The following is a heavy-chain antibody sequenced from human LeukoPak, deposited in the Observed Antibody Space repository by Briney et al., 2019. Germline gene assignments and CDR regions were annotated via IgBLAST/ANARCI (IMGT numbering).Heavy chain of an antibody. CDR2: TNLDGSDK. D-gene: IGHD3-10*01. CDR3: ARGGGSGN. Sequence: GGSLRLSCVASGFTFTNYWMTWVRQAPGKGLEWVATTNLDGSDKYYVDSVKGRFTISRDNTKNSLYLQMNSLRAEDTAVYYCARGGGSGNWGQGTLVIVSS. J-gene: IGHJ4*02. CDR1: GFTFTNYW. V-gene: IGHV3-7*01.